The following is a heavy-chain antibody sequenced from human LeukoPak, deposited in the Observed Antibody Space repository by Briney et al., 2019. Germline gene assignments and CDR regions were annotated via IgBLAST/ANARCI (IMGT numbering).Heavy chain of an antibody. CDR1: GFTFGDYA. CDR2: IRSKAYGGTT. J-gene: IGHJ4*02. Sequence: GGSLRLSCTASGFTFGDYAMSWFRQAPGKGLEWVGFIRSKAYGGTTEYAASVEGRFTISRDDSKSIDYMKMKSLNTEATAVYYCPRVGDGYNPNFDYWGPGTLVTVSS. D-gene: IGHD5-24*01. CDR3: PRVGDGYNPNFDY. V-gene: IGHV3-49*03.